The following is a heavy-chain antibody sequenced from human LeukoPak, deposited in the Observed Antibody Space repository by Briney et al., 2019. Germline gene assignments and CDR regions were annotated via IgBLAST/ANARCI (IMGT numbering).Heavy chain of an antibody. J-gene: IGHJ5*02. V-gene: IGHV3-73*01. Sequence: GGSLRLSCAVSGFTFSGSAMHWVRQASGQGLEWLGHIRSKANNYSTAYAASVKGRFTISRDDSENTAYLQMNSLKTEDTAVYYCTSDYYDSRWFDPSGQGTLVTVSS. CDR1: GFTFSGSA. CDR2: IRSKANNYST. CDR3: TSDYYDSRWFDP. D-gene: IGHD3-22*01.